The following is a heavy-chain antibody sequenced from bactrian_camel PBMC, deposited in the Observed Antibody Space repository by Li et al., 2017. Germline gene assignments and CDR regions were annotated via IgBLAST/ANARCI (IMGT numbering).Heavy chain of an antibody. CDR3: AARPDYGPGTGCGEFGY. V-gene: IGHV3-2*01. Sequence: HVQLVESGGGSVQAGGSLRLSCAASGYTYSSYYMAWFRQAPGKEREAVAAIYDRIVTKTYYADSVKGRFTISQDNAKPMLYLQMNALKPEDTAMYYCAARPDYGPGTGCGEFGYWGQGTQVTVS. CDR1: GYTYSSYY. J-gene: IGHJ6*01. CDR2: IYDRIVTKT. D-gene: IGHD5*01.